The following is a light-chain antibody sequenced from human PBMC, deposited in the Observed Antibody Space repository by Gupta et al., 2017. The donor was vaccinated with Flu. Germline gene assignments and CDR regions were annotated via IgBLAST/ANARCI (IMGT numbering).Light chain of an antibody. CDR3: LQNYNSPRT. CDR1: QDIRKD. J-gene: IGKJ2*02. Sequence: AIHMTQSPSSLSASVGDRVTITCRASQDIRKDLDWYQQKPGKAPKLLIYDASSLQSGVPSRFSGSGSGTDFTLTISSLQPEDFATYYCLQNYNSPRTFGQGTKLEIK. V-gene: IGKV1-6*01. CDR2: DAS.